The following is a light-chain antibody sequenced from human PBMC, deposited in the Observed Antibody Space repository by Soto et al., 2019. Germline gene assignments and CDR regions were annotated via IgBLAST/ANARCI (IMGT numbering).Light chain of an antibody. CDR3: QQYNEWPLS. J-gene: IGKJ4*01. CDR1: QNVVTN. CDR2: DTS. Sequence: ETVVTQSPATLSASPGERATLSCRASQNVVTNVAWYQQKPGQAPRLLIHDTSTRATGVPDRFSSRGDGTEFALTISSLQSEDLAVYYCQQYNEWPLSFGGGTKVEIK. V-gene: IGKV3-15*01.